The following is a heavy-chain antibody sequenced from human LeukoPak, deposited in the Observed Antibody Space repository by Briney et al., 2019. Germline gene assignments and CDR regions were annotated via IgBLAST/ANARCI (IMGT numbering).Heavy chain of an antibody. CDR2: ISGGGGTT. D-gene: IGHD5-12*01. CDR1: GFTFSGYA. CDR3: GRGRPRGYSGYVIDY. V-gene: IGHV3-23*01. J-gene: IGHJ4*02. Sequence: GGSLRLSCAASGFTFSGYAMSWVRQAPGKGLEWVSSISGGGGTTYYADSVKGRFTISRDNAKNTLYLQMNSLRAEDTAAFYCGRGRPRGYSGYVIDYWGQGTPITVSS.